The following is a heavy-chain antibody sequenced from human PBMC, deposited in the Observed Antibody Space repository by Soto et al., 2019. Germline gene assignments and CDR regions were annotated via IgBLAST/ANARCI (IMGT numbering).Heavy chain of an antibody. CDR1: GASVASGGYS. J-gene: IGHJ5*02. Sequence: QVQLQESGSRLVMPSQTLSLSCAVSGASVASGGYSWSWIRQPPGKGLEWIGYIYHTGNTYYTPSLKSRVTKSVARSNNQSSLKLDSVTAADTAVYFRARMATGRYYGSGISVGFDPWGQGTLVTVSS. V-gene: IGHV4-30-2*01. D-gene: IGHD3-10*01. CDR3: ARMATGRYYGSGISVGFDP. CDR2: IYHTGNT.